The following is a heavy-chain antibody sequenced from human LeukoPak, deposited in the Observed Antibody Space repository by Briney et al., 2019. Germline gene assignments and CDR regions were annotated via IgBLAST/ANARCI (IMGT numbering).Heavy chain of an antibody. CDR3: ARHSPVRGVIISTYDY. V-gene: IGHV4-59*08. D-gene: IGHD3-10*01. J-gene: IGHJ4*02. CDR1: GGSISSYY. Sequence: SETLSLTCTVSGGSISSYYWGWIRQPPGKGLEWIGYIYCSGSTNYNPSLKSRVTISVDTSKNQFSLKLSSVTAADTAVYYCARHSPVRGVIISTYDYWGQGTLVTVSS. CDR2: IYCSGST.